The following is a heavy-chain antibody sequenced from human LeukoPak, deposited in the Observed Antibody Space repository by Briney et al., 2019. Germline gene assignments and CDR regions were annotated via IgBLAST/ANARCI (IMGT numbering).Heavy chain of an antibody. D-gene: IGHD6-19*01. Sequence: GGSLRLSCAASGFTFSSYGMHWVRQAPGKGLEWVAFIRYDGSNKYYADSVKGRFTISRDNSKNTLYLQMNSLRAEDTAVYYCAKPSRPYSSGWYSFDAFDIWGQGTMATVSS. CDR2: IRYDGSNK. V-gene: IGHV3-30*02. J-gene: IGHJ3*02. CDR1: GFTFSSYG. CDR3: AKPSRPYSSGWYSFDAFDI.